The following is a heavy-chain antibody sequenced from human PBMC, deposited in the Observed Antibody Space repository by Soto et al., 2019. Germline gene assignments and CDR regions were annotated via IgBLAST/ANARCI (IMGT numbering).Heavy chain of an antibody. Sequence: SETLSLTCAAYGGSFSGYYWSWIRQPPGKGLEWIGEINHSGSTNYNPSLKSRVTISVDTSKNQFSLKLSSVTAADTAVYHCARDVESITMVRGVRYYYYYGMDVWGQGTTVT. CDR1: GGSFSGYY. CDR2: INHSGST. J-gene: IGHJ6*02. V-gene: IGHV4-34*01. D-gene: IGHD3-10*01. CDR3: ARDVESITMVRGVRYYYYYGMDV.